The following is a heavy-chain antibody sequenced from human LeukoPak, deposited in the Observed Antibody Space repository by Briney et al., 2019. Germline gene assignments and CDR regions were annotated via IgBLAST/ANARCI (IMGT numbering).Heavy chain of an antibody. D-gene: IGHD5-12*01. CDR2: ISTSGSI. Sequence: SETLSLTCTVSRGSISGSIRSYYWSWLRQPPGKGLEWIGYISTSGSINDNPSLRSRLTISVDTSRNHFFLNLSSVTAADTAVYYCARIPLGYSGAYYFDYWGQGTLVTVS. V-gene: IGHV4-4*09. J-gene: IGHJ4*02. CDR1: RGSISGSIRSYY. CDR3: ARIPLGYSGAYYFDY.